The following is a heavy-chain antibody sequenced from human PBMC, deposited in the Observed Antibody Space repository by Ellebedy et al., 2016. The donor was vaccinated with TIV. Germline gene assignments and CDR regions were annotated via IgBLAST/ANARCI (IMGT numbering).Heavy chain of an antibody. V-gene: IGHV4-59*08. CDR1: GGSISSYY. CDR2: IYHSGNT. CDR3: ARQDATMVHDAFDI. D-gene: IGHD4/OR15-4a*01. J-gene: IGHJ3*02. Sequence: SETLSLTCTVSGGSISSYYWSWVRQPPGKALEWIGYIYHSGNTKYNPSLKSRVTISVDTSKNQLSLRLSSVTAADTAVYYCARQDATMVHDAFDIWGQGTMVTVSS.